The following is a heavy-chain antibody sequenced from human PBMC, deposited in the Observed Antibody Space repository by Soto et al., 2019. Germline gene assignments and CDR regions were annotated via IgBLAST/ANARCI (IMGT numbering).Heavy chain of an antibody. CDR1: GYSFTSYW. V-gene: IGHV5-10-1*01. D-gene: IGHD5-12*01. CDR2: IDPSDSYT. Sequence: PGESLKISCKGSGYSFTSYWISWVRQIPGKGLEWMGRIDPSDSYTNYSPSFQGHVTISADKSISTAYLQWSSLKASDTAMYYCARPLVATGNYYYYYGMDVWGQGTTVTVSS. CDR3: ARPLVATGNYYYYYGMDV. J-gene: IGHJ6*02.